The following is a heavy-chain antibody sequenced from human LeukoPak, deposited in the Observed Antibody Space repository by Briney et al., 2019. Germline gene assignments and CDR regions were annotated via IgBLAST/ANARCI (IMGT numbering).Heavy chain of an antibody. CDR1: GFTFSSYS. CDR2: IYYSGST. Sequence: GSLRLSCVVSGFTFSSYSMNWVRQAPGKGLEWIGYIYYSGSTNYNPSLKSRVTISVDTSKNQFSLKLSSVTAADTAVYYCASQLGTYYYYYMDVWGKGTTVTVSS. V-gene: IGHV4-59*01. CDR3: ASQLGTYYYYYMDV. D-gene: IGHD7-27*01. J-gene: IGHJ6*03.